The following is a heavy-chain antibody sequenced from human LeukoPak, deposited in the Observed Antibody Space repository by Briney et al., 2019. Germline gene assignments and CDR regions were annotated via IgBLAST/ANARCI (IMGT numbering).Heavy chain of an antibody. CDR2: IYSGGST. CDR1: GFTVSSNY. J-gene: IGHJ6*03. Sequence: GGSLRLSCAASGFTVSSNYMSWVRQAPGKGLEWVSIIYSGGSTYYADSVEGRFTISRNNSKNTLYLQMNSLRAEDTAVYYCASGSGSYRTPYYYMDVWGKGTTVTVSS. D-gene: IGHD3-10*01. V-gene: IGHV3-53*01. CDR3: ASGSGSYRTPYYYMDV.